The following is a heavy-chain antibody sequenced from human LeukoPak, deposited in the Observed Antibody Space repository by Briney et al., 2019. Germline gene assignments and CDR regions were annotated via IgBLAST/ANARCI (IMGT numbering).Heavy chain of an antibody. CDR1: GYSINSGYY. Sequence: SETLSLTCTVSGYSINSGYYWGWIRQPPGKGLEWIGSIYYSGSTYYNPSLKSRVTISVDTSKNQFSLKLSSVTAADTAVYYCARGEMATITDAFDIWGQGTMVTVSS. V-gene: IGHV4-38-2*02. CDR3: ARGEMATITDAFDI. CDR2: IYYSGST. J-gene: IGHJ3*02. D-gene: IGHD5-24*01.